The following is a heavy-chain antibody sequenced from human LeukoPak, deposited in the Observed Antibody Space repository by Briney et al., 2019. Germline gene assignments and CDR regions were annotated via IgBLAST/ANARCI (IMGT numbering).Heavy chain of an antibody. Sequence: SETLSLTCTVSGLSFEHYFWSWIRQPPGKGLEWVGYVYYSGSTDYSPSLESRLTISADTSKNQFSLKLRSVTAADTAVYYCASHRRSRGSEYWGQGTLVTVSS. CDR3: ASHRRSRGSEY. CDR2: VYYSGST. J-gene: IGHJ4*02. V-gene: IGHV4-59*08. D-gene: IGHD3-10*01. CDR1: GLSFEHYF.